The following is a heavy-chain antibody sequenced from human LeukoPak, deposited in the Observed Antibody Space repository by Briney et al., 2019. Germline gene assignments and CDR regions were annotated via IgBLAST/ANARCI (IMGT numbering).Heavy chain of an antibody. CDR1: GGTFSSYA. J-gene: IGHJ4*02. Sequence: SVKVSCKASGGTFSSYAISWVRQAPGQGLEWMGGIIPIFGTANYAQKFQGRVTITADESTSTAYMELSSLRSEDTAVYYCARVLRYCSSTSCYRGYFDYWGQGTLVTVSS. CDR2: IIPIFGTA. CDR3: ARVLRYCSSTSCYRGYFDY. V-gene: IGHV1-69*13. D-gene: IGHD2-2*01.